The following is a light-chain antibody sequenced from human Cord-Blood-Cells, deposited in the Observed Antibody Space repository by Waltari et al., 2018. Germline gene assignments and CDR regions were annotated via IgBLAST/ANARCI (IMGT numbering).Light chain of an antibody. V-gene: IGKV1-39*01. J-gene: IGKJ1*01. CDR3: QQSYSTPRT. CDR2: AAS. Sequence: DIQMTQSPSSLSAPVGDRVTITCRASKSISSYLNWYQQKPGKAPKLLVYAASSLQSGVPSRFSGSGSGTDFTLTISSLQPEDFATYYCQQSYSTPRTFGQGTKVEIK. CDR1: KSISSY.